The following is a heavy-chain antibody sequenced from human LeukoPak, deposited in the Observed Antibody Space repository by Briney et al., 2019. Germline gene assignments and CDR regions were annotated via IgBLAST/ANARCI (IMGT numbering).Heavy chain of an antibody. CDR2: ISSSSSYI. D-gene: IGHD1/OR15-1a*01. CDR1: GFTFSSYS. CDR3: ARPGGNIFDY. J-gene: IGHJ4*02. V-gene: IGHV3-21*01. Sequence: GSLRLSCAASGFTFSSYSMNWVPQAPGKGLEWVSSISSSSSYIYYADSVKGRFTISRDNAKNSLYLQMNSLRAEDTAVYYRARPGGNIFDYWGQGTLVTVSS.